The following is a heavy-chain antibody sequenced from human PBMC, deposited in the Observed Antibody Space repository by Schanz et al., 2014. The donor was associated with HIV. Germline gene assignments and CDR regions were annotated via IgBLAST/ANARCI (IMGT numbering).Heavy chain of an antibody. CDR3: ATEMTTIWAQY. V-gene: IGHV1-2*02. CDR2: INPNSGGT. CDR1: GYTFTGYY. Sequence: QVQLVQSGAEVKKPGASVKVSCKASGYTFTGYYMHWIRQAPGQGLEWMGWINPNSGGTNYAQKFQGRVTMSMDTSISTAYMEVRSLRSDDTAVYYCATEMTTIWAQYWGQGTLVSVSS. J-gene: IGHJ1*01. D-gene: IGHD3-16*01.